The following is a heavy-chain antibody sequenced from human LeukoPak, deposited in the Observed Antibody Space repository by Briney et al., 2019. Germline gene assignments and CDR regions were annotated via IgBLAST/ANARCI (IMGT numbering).Heavy chain of an antibody. CDR2: INHSGGT. V-gene: IGHV4-34*01. CDR3: ARAWYNWNYSNRFDP. CDR1: GGSFSGYY. Sequence: SETLSLTCAVYGGSFSGYYWSWIRQPPGKGLEWIGEINHSGGTNYNPSLKSRVTISVDTSKNQFSLKLSSVTAADTAVYYCARAWYNWNYSNRFDPWGQGTLVTVSS. J-gene: IGHJ5*02. D-gene: IGHD1-7*01.